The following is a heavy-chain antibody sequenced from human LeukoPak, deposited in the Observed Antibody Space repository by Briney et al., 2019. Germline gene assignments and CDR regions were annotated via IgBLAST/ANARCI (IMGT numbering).Heavy chain of an antibody. D-gene: IGHD2-21*01. J-gene: IGHJ4*02. CDR1: GGSISSSSYY. Sequence: PSETLSLTCTVSGGSISSSSYYWGWIRQPPGKGLEWIGSIYYSGSTYYNPSLKSRVTISVDTSKNQFSLKLSSVTAADTAVYYCARLAPSVAGYFLDYWGQGTLVTVSS. CDR2: IYYSGST. CDR3: ARLAPSVAGYFLDY. V-gene: IGHV4-39*01.